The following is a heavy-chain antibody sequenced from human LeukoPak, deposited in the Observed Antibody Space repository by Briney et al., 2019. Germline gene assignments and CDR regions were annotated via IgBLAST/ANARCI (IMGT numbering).Heavy chain of an antibody. CDR1: GGTFSSYA. CDR2: IIPILGIA. D-gene: IGHD6-13*01. J-gene: IGHJ4*02. CDR3: ARRPIAAAGPNFDY. Sequence: SVKVSCKASGGTFSSYAISWVRQAPGQGLEWMGRIIPILGIANYAQKFQGRVTITADKSTSTAYMELSSLRPEDTAVYYCARRPIAAAGPNFDYWGQGTLVTVSS. V-gene: IGHV1-69*04.